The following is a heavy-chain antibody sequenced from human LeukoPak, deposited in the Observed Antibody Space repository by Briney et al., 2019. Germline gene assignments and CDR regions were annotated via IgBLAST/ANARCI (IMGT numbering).Heavy chain of an antibody. V-gene: IGHV3-72*01. Sequence: PGGSLSLSRAASGFTFRSYAMSWVRQAPGKGLEWVGRTRNKANSYTTEYGAAVKGRFTISRDDSKNSLYLQMNSLKTEDTAVYFCVAMLRGVGYWGQASLASVSS. J-gene: IGHJ4*01. CDR3: VAMLRGVGY. CDR2: TRNKANSYTT. D-gene: IGHD3-10*01. CDR1: GFTFRSYA.